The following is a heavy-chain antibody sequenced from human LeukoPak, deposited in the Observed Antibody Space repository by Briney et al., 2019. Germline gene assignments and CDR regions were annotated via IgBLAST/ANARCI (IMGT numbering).Heavy chain of an antibody. Sequence: SETLSLTCAVSGGSVSSGSYYWSWIRQPPGKGLEWIGYTHYSGSTKYNPSLNSRVTISLDTSKNQFSLKLNSVTAADTAVYYCARRDSSSWYDDYWGQGTLVTVSS. CDR3: ARRDSSSWYDDY. CDR1: GGSVSSGSYY. V-gene: IGHV4-61*01. CDR2: THYSGST. J-gene: IGHJ4*02. D-gene: IGHD6-13*01.